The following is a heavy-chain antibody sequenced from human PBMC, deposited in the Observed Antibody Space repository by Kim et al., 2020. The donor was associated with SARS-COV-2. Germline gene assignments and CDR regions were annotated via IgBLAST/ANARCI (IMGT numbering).Heavy chain of an antibody. J-gene: IGHJ4*02. V-gene: IGHV2-5*01. CDR3: AHRQADYGDYVNFDY. Sequence: PSLKSRLTITKDTSKNQVVLTMTNMDPVDTATYYCAHRQADYGDYVNFDYWGQGTLVTVSS. D-gene: IGHD4-17*01.